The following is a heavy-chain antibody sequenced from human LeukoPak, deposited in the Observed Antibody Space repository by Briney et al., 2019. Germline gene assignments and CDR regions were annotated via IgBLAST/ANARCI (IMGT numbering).Heavy chain of an antibody. CDR2: ISSSSSTI. D-gene: IGHD1-26*01. V-gene: IGHV3-48*02. Sequence: GGSLRLSCAASGFTFSSYSMNWVRQAPGKGLEWVSYISSSSSTIYYADSVKGRFTISRDNAKNPLYLQMNSLRDEDTAVYYCARDDVGATPGIDYWGQGTLVTVSS. CDR1: GFTFSSYS. CDR3: ARDDVGATPGIDY. J-gene: IGHJ4*02.